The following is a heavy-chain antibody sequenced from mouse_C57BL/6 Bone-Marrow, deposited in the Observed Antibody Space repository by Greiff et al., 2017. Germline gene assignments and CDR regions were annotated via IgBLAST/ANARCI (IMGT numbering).Heavy chain of an antibody. Sequence: EVQLQQSGPGLAKPSQTLSLTCSVTGYSITSDYWNWIRKFPGNKLEYMGYISYSGSTYYNPSLKSRISITRDTSKNQYYLQLNSVTTEDTATYXGARYRRNSSGPFDYWGQGTTLTVSS. CDR2: ISYSGST. CDR3: ARYRRNSSGPFDY. D-gene: IGHD3-2*02. J-gene: IGHJ2*01. V-gene: IGHV3-8*01. CDR1: GYSITSDY.